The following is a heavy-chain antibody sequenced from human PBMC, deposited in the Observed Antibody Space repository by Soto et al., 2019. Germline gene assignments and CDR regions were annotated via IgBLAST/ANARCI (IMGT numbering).Heavy chain of an antibody. CDR1: GGSINSSSYF. Sequence: SETLSLTCSVSGGSINSSSYFWGWVRQPPGKGLEWIGSIYYSGSTYYSPSLRSRVTISVDTSKNQFSLKLSSVTAADTAVFYCARHYSSGSRNWFDPWGQGTLVTVSS. J-gene: IGHJ5*02. CDR2: IYYSGST. CDR3: ARHYSSGSRNWFDP. D-gene: IGHD6-19*01. V-gene: IGHV4-39*01.